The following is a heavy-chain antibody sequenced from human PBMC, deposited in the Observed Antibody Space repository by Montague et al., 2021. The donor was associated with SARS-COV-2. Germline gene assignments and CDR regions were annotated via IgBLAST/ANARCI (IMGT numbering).Heavy chain of an antibody. CDR1: GFTFSSYA. CDR2: ISYDGSNK. V-gene: IGHV3-30-3*01. J-gene: IGHJ4*02. CDR3: ARAVWSCSGGSCYSQGGVSY. Sequence: SLRLSCAASGFTFSSYAMHWARQAPGKGLEWVAVISYDGSNKFYAGSVKGRFTISRDNSKNTLYLQMSSLRAEDTAVYYCARAVWSCSGGSCYSQGGVSYWGQGTLVTVSS. D-gene: IGHD2-15*01.